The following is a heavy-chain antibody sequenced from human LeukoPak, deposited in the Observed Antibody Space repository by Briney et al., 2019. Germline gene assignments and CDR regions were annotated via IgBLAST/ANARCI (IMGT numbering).Heavy chain of an antibody. Sequence: PGGSLRLSCAASGFTFSDYYMSWIRQAPGKGLEWVSYISHSGRTMYYADSVKGRFTISRDNAKNSLYLQMNSLRAGDTAVYYCARDSIVRGNIGNDMDVCGKGTTVTVSS. CDR3: ARDSIVRGNIGNDMDV. CDR2: ISHSGRTM. V-gene: IGHV3-11*01. J-gene: IGHJ6*03. CDR1: GFTFSDYY. D-gene: IGHD2-8*01.